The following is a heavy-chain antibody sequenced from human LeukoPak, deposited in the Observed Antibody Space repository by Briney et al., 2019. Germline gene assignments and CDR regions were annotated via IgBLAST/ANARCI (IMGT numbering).Heavy chain of an antibody. D-gene: IGHD6-13*01. J-gene: IGHJ5*02. CDR1: GYTFTDYY. V-gene: IGHV1-2*02. Sequence: ASVKVSCKASGYTFTDYYMRWVRQAPGQGLEWMGWINPNTGGTDYIQKFQGRVTMTRDTSISTAYMELNSLRSDDTAVYYCVRVVRRAAAHAGNWFDPWGQGTLVTVSS. CDR3: VRVVRRAAAHAGNWFDP. CDR2: INPNTGGT.